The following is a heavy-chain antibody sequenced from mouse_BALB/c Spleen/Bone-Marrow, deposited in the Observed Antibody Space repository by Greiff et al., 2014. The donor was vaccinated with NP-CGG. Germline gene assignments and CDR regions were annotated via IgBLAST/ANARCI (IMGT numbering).Heavy chain of an antibody. J-gene: IGHJ3*01. CDR1: GYTFTSYW. CDR2: INPSTGYT. CDR3: ARDYVA. D-gene: IGHD2-4*01. Sequence: QVQLKQSGAELAKPGASVKLSCKASGYTFTSYWMHWVKQRPGQGLEWIGYINPSTGYTEFNQKFKDKATLTADKSSSTAYMQLSKLSSEDSAVYDCARDYVAWGQGTLVTVSA. V-gene: IGHV1-7*01.